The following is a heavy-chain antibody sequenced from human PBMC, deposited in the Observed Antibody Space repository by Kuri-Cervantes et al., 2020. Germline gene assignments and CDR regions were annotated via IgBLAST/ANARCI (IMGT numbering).Heavy chain of an antibody. CDR1: GGSISSGSYY. J-gene: IGHJ5*02. D-gene: IGHD6-19*01. Sequence: SCTVSGGSISSGSYYWSWIRQPAGKGLEWIGRIYTSGSTNYNPSLKSRVTISVDTSKNQFSLKLSSVTAADTAVYYCASQWLARNWFDPWGQGTLVTVSS. V-gene: IGHV4-61*02. CDR3: ASQWLARNWFDP. CDR2: IYTSGST.